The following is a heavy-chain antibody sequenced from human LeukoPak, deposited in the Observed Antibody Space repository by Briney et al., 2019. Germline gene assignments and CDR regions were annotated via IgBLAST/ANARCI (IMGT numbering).Heavy chain of an antibody. CDR2: INRDGSHK. V-gene: IGHV3-7*02. J-gene: IGHJ5*02. D-gene: IGHD6-13*01. CDR3: ARKKHSSSWSLNWFDP. CDR1: GFTLSNFW. Sequence: GGSLRLSCAASGFTLSNFWMNWVRQAPGKGLEWVAIINRDGSHKEYVDSVKGRFTISRDNAKNSLFLQMNSLRAEDTAVYYCARKKHSSSWSLNWFDPWGQGTLVTVSS.